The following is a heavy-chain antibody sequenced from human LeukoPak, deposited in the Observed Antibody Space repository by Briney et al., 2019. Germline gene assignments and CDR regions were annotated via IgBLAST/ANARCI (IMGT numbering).Heavy chain of an antibody. CDR3: AKFRGSERTVIDC. J-gene: IGHJ4*02. D-gene: IGHD1-1*01. CDR2: IWYDGSNK. Sequence: GGSLRLSCAASGFTVSSNYMSWVRQAPGKGLEWVAVIWYDGSNKYYADSVKGRFTISRDNSKNTVDVQLNSLRAEDTAVYYCAKFRGSERTVIDCWGQGTLVTVSS. V-gene: IGHV3-33*06. CDR1: GFTVSSNY.